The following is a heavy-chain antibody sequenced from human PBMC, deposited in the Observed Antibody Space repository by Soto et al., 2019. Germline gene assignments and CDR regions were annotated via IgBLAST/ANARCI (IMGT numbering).Heavy chain of an antibody. J-gene: IGHJ4*02. Sequence: GGSLRLSCAASGFTFSSYSMNWVRQAPGKGLEWVSSISSSSSYIYYADSVKGRFTISRDNAKNSLYLQMNSLRAEDTAVYYCARVHRRSAAADKIAVADLDYWGQGTLVTVSS. V-gene: IGHV3-21*01. CDR1: GFTFSSYS. CDR3: ARVHRRSAAADKIAVADLDY. D-gene: IGHD6-19*01. CDR2: ISSSSSYI.